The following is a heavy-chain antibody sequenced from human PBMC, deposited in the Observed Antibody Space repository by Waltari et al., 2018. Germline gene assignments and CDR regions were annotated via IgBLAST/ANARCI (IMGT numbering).Heavy chain of an antibody. Sequence: QVQLVQSGAEVKKPGSSVKVSCKASGGTFSSYAISWLRTAPGQGLEWMGGIIPIFGTANYAQKFQGRVTITADKSTSTAYMELSSLRSEDTAVYYCARDKRGNGSGSYYYWGQGTLVTVSS. V-gene: IGHV1-69*14. CDR3: ARDKRGNGSGSYYY. CDR2: IIPIFGTA. J-gene: IGHJ4*02. CDR1: GGTFSSYA. D-gene: IGHD3-10*01.